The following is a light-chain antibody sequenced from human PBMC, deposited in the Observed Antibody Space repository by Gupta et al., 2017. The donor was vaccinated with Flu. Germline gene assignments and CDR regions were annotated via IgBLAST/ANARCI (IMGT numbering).Light chain of an antibody. CDR2: GPS. CDR3: QQFMDWPWT. V-gene: IGKV3-15*01. J-gene: IGKJ1*01. CDR1: QSVSSN. Sequence: EIVMTQSPATLSVSLGGSATLSCRASQSVSSNLAWYQLKPGQPPRLLILGPSTRATGVPDRFSGSGSGTDFTLTVSSLQSDDSAVYYCQQFMDWPWTFGPGTRVEIK.